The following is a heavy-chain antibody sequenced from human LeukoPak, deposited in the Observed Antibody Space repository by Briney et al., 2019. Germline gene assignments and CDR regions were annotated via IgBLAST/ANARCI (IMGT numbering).Heavy chain of an antibody. CDR1: GGTFSSYA. V-gene: IGHV1-69*04. J-gene: IGHJ6*02. Sequence: SVKVSCKASGGTFSSYAISRVRQAPGQGLEWMGRIIPILGIANYAQKFQGRVTITADKSTSTAYMELSSLRSEDTAVYYCARDLPDKAPTYGMDVWGQGTTVTVSS. CDR2: IIPILGIA. CDR3: ARDLPDKAPTYGMDV. D-gene: IGHD1-14*01.